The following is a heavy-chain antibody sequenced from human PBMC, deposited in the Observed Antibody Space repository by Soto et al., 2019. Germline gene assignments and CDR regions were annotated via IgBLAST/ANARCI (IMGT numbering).Heavy chain of an antibody. CDR2: INYSGST. Sequence: NPSETLSLTCTVSGGSISSGGYYWSWIRQHPGKGLEWIGYINYSGSTYYNSSLKSRVTISVDTSKNQFSLKVSSVTAADTAVYYCARDQVFDYWGQGALVTVSS. CDR3: ARDQVFDY. J-gene: IGHJ4*02. V-gene: IGHV4-31*03. CDR1: GGSISSGGYY.